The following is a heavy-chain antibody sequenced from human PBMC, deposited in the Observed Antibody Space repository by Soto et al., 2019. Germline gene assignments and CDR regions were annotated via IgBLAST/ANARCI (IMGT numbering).Heavy chain of an antibody. CDR1: GFTFSSYG. D-gene: IGHD5-18*01. Sequence: QVQLVESGGGVVQPGRSLRLSCAASGFTFSSYGMHWVRQAPGKGLEWVAVISYDGSNKYYADSVKGRFTISRDNSKNTLYLQMNSLRAEDTAVYYCAKDTAMAQYYYYGMDVWGQGTTVTVSS. CDR3: AKDTAMAQYYYYGMDV. V-gene: IGHV3-30*18. CDR2: ISYDGSNK. J-gene: IGHJ6*02.